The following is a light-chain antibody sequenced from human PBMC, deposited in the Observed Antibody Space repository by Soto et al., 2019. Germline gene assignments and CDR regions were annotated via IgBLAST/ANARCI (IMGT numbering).Light chain of an antibody. Sequence: QSALTQPASVSGSPGQSITISCTGTSSDVGSHNLVSWYQQHPGQAPKLMIYEVSKRPLGVSTRFSASKSGNTASLTISGRQAEDEADYYCCSYGGSRAVFGGGTQLT. J-gene: IGLJ7*01. V-gene: IGLV2-23*02. CDR2: EVS. CDR1: SSDVGSHNL. CDR3: CSYGGSRAV.